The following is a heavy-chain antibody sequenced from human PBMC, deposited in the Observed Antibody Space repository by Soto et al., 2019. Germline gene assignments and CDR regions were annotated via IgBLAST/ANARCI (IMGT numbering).Heavy chain of an antibody. CDR3: AREADYVNWFDP. CDR2: ISSSSSTI. CDR1: GFTFSSYS. V-gene: IGHV3-48*01. D-gene: IGHD4-17*01. J-gene: IGHJ5*02. Sequence: EVPLVESGGGLVQPGGSLRLSCAASGFTFSSYSMNWVRQAPGKGLEWASYISSSSSTIYYADSVKGRFTISRDNAKNSLYLQMNSLRAEDTAVYYCAREADYVNWFDPWGQGTLVTVSS.